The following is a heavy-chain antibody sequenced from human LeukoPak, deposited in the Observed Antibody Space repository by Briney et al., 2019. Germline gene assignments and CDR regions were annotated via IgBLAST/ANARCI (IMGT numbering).Heavy chain of an antibody. CDR1: GHSFTSYD. J-gene: IGHJ4*02. CDR2: MNPDSGNT. D-gene: IGHD3-10*01. Sequence: GASVTVSCKASGHSFTSYDINWVRQAAGQGLEWMGWMNPDSGNTGYAQKLQGRVTMTRNTSISTAFMELSSLRYEDTAVYYCARVQRVKFPLKYYFDYWGQGTLVTVSS. V-gene: IGHV1-8*01. CDR3: ARVQRVKFPLKYYFDY.